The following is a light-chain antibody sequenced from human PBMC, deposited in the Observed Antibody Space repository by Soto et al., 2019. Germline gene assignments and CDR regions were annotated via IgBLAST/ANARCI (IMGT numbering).Light chain of an antibody. CDR1: QSVTGSY. J-gene: IGKJ3*01. CDR3: QLYGSSPPVT. V-gene: IGKV3-20*01. CDR2: GAS. Sequence: EIVLTQSPGTLSLSPGERATLSCRASQSVTGSYLAWYQQKPGQAPRLLIYGASSRASGIPDRFSGSGSGTDFTLTSSRLEPEDFAVYYCQLYGSSPPVTFGPGNKVDIK.